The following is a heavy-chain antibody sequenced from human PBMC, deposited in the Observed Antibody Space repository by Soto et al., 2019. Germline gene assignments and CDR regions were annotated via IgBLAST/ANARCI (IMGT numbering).Heavy chain of an antibody. J-gene: IGHJ4*02. CDR2: ISYDGSNK. CDR3: AKPPPGIAYEAYFDY. D-gene: IGHD6-13*01. Sequence: GGSLRLSCAASGFTFSSYGMHWVRQAPGKGLEWVAVISYDGSNKYYADSVKGRFTISRDNSKNTLYLQMNSLRAEDTAVYYCAKPPPGIAYEAYFDYWGQGTLVTVSS. V-gene: IGHV3-30*18. CDR1: GFTFSSYG.